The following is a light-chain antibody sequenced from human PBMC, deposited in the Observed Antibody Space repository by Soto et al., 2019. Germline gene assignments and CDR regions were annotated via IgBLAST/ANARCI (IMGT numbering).Light chain of an antibody. CDR1: QSISGY. CDR3: QRRFSNLPIT. J-gene: IGKJ5*01. Sequence: DIPVTQSPSSLSASVGDRVTISCRASQSISGYLNWYQQKPGKAPNLLIFDASSSQSGVPSSFSGRGSGSDYSLTISSLDPEDFCAYFCQRRFSNLPITFGQGPRLEIK. CDR2: DAS. V-gene: IGKV1-39*01.